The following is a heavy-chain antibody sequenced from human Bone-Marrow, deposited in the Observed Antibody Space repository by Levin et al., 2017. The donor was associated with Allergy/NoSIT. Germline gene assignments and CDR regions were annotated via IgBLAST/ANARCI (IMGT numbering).Heavy chain of an antibody. J-gene: IGHJ4*02. CDR1: GFTFSNAW. CDR2: LKSKTGGGTT. D-gene: IGHD3-10*01. Sequence: GGSLRLSCAASGFTFSNAWMSWVRQAPGKGLEWIGRLKSKTGGGTTDYAAPVKGRFTISRDDSKNTLFLQMNSLKTEDTAVYYCATGSGSTYYFDYWGQGTLVTVSS. CDR3: ATGSGSTYYFDY. V-gene: IGHV3-15*01.